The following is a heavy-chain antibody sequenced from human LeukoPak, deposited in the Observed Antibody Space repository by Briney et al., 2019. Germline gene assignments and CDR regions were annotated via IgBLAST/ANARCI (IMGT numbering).Heavy chain of an antibody. J-gene: IGHJ4*02. CDR2: INHSGGT. CDR1: GGSFSGYY. CDR3: ARFRVAGIDY. D-gene: IGHD6-19*01. V-gene: IGHV4-34*01. Sequence: PSETLSLTCAVYGGSFSGYYWSWIRQPPGKGLEWIGEINHSGGTNYNPSLKSRVTISVDTSKNQFSLKLSSVTAADTAVYYCARFRVAGIDYWGQGTLVTVSS.